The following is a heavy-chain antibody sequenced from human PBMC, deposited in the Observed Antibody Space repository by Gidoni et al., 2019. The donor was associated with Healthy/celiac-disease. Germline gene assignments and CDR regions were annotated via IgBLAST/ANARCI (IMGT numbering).Heavy chain of an antibody. Sequence: EVQLVESGGGLVKPGGSLRLPCAASGFTFSSYSMNWVRQAPGKGLEWVSSISSSSSYIYYADSVKGRFTISRDNAKNSLYLQMNSLRAEDTAVYYCARQTLLWFGELLPHFDYWGQGTLVTVSS. D-gene: IGHD3-10*01. CDR3: ARQTLLWFGELLPHFDY. J-gene: IGHJ4*02. V-gene: IGHV3-21*01. CDR1: GFTFSSYS. CDR2: ISSSSSYI.